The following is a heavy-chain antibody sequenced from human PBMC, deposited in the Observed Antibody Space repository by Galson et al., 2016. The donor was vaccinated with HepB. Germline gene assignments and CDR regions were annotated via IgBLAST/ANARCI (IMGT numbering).Heavy chain of an antibody. Sequence: QSGAEVKKPGQSLNISCKASGYRFRIYWIAWVRQVPGKGLEWMGIIYPGDSDIRYSPPFQGQVTISADESISTAYLHWSSLEASDTATYYCARRGAYSTRYYFDYWGQGTPVAVSS. CDR3: ARRGAYSTRYYFDY. D-gene: IGHD2-2*01. V-gene: IGHV5-51*01. CDR1: GYRFRIYW. J-gene: IGHJ4*02. CDR2: IYPGDSDI.